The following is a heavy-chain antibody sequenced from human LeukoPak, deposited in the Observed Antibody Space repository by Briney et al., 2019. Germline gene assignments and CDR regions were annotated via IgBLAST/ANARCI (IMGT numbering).Heavy chain of an antibody. CDR3: ARGYYYDSSGYYSY. J-gene: IGHJ4*02. CDR2: TIPILGIA. Sequence: GASVKVSCKASGGTFSSYAISWVRQAPGQGLEWMGRTIPILGIANYAQKFQGRVTITADKSTSTAYMELSSLRSEDTAVYYCARGYYYDSSGYYSYWGQGTLVTVSS. V-gene: IGHV1-69*04. D-gene: IGHD3-22*01. CDR1: GGTFSSYA.